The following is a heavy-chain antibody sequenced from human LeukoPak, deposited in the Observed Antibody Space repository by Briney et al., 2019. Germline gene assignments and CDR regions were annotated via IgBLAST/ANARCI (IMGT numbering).Heavy chain of an antibody. CDR2: IYQSGST. D-gene: IGHD4/OR15-4a*01. Sequence: SETLSLTCTVSGYSISSGYFWGWIRQPPGKGLEWIGNIYQSGSTFYNPSLKSRVTISLDTSKNQFSLELSSVTAEDTAVYYCGRALHCWCWGPFDFWGQGTLVTVSS. J-gene: IGHJ4*02. CDR1: GYSISSGYF. V-gene: IGHV4-38-2*02. CDR3: GRALHCWCWGPFDF.